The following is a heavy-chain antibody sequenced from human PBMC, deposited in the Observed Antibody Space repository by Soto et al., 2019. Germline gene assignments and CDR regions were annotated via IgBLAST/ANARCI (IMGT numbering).Heavy chain of an antibody. CDR2: ISSSSSNI. Sequence: EVQLVESGGGLVQPGGSLRLSCVASGFTLSGYAMNWVRQGPGKGLEWVSYISSSSSNIQYAGSVKGRFTISRDNAKNSLHLQINSLRDEDTAVYYCARDCSLGSRYCRWFDPWGQGTLVTVSS. J-gene: IGHJ5*02. V-gene: IGHV3-48*02. CDR1: GFTLSGYA. D-gene: IGHD2-15*01. CDR3: ARDCSLGSRYCRWFDP.